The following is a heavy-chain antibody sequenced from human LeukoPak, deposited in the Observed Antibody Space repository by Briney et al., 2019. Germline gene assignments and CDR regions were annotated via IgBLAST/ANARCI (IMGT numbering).Heavy chain of an antibody. D-gene: IGHD6-13*01. CDR3: ARVAGYSTFYYYQGMDV. V-gene: IGHV4-59*01. CDR1: GGSISSYY. Sequence: KPSETLSLTCTVSGGSISSYYWSWIRQPPGKGLEWIGYIYDSGSTKYNPSLKSRVTISVDTSKNQFSLKLSSVTAADTAVYYCARVAGYSTFYYYQGMDVWGQGTTVTVSS. J-gene: IGHJ6*02. CDR2: IYDSGST.